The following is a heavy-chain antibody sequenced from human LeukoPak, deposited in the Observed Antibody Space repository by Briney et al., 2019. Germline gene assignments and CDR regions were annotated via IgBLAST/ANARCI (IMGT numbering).Heavy chain of an antibody. Sequence: GGSLRLSCAASGFTFSSYGMHWVRQAPGKGMEWVAFIRYDGSNKYYADSVKGRFTISRDNSKNTLYLQMNSLRAEDTAVYYCAKIGGTYYYGSGSSQFDYWGQGTLVTVSS. J-gene: IGHJ4*02. CDR3: AKIGGTYYYGSGSSQFDY. D-gene: IGHD3-10*01. V-gene: IGHV3-30*02. CDR2: IRYDGSNK. CDR1: GFTFSSYG.